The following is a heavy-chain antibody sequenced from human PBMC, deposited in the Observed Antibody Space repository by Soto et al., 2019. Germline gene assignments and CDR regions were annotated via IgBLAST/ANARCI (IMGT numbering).Heavy chain of an antibody. CDR1: GGSFSGYY. J-gene: IGHJ4*02. V-gene: IGHV4-34*01. D-gene: IGHD6-13*01. CDR2: INHSGST. CDR3: ARGMKQQPYDY. Sequence: PSETLSLTCAVYGGSFSGYYWSWIRQPPGKGLEWIGEINHSGSTNYNPSLKSQVTISVDTSKNQFSLKLSSVTAADTAVYYCARGMKQQPYDYWGQGTLVTVSS.